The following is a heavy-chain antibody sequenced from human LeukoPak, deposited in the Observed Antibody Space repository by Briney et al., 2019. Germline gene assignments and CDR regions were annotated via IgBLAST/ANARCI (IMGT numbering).Heavy chain of an antibody. J-gene: IGHJ4*02. D-gene: IGHD3-22*01. CDR1: RFTLEDYA. Sequence: GGSLRLSCAASRFTLEDYAMSWVRHTPEKGLEWVAGINWSGGTTGYADSVKGRFTVSRDNAKNSLSLEMNSLRVEDTALYHCARDWGAYYHFFDYWGQGTLVTVSS. V-gene: IGHV3-20*01. CDR2: INWSGGTT. CDR3: ARDWGAYYHFFDY.